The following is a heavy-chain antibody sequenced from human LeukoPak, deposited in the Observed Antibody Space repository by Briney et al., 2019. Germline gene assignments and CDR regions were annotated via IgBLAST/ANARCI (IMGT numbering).Heavy chain of an antibody. CDR2: VSGSGGNI. CDR3: AASLPNIVVVPATKGPFGY. D-gene: IGHD2-2*01. J-gene: IGHJ4*02. V-gene: IGHV3-23*01. CDR1: GFTVSSNY. Sequence: GGSLRLSCAASGFTVSSNYINWVRQAPGKGLEWVSGVSGSGGNIHYADSVKGRFTISRDNSKNTLYLQMNSLRAEDTAVYYCAASLPNIVVVPATKGPFGYWGQGALVTVSS.